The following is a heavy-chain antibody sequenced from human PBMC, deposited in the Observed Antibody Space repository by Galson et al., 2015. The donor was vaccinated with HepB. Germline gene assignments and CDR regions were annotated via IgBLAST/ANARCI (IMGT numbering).Heavy chain of an antibody. J-gene: IGHJ4*02. CDR3: ARGGSSGYYYEGSYFDY. D-gene: IGHD3-22*01. Sequence: SLRLSCAASGFTFSSYSMNWVRQAPGKGLEWVSFISSSSSYIYYADSVKGRFTISRDNAKNSLYLQMNSLRAEDTAVYYCARGGSSGYYYEGSYFDYWGQGTLVTVSS. V-gene: IGHV3-21*01. CDR2: ISSSSSYI. CDR1: GFTFSSYS.